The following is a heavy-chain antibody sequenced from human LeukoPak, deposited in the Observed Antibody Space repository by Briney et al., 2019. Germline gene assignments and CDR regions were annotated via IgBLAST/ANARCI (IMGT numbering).Heavy chain of an antibody. J-gene: IGHJ4*02. Sequence: VASVKVSCKASGYTFTSYDIHWVRQATGQGLEWMGRMNANRGDTDYAQKFQGRVTMTRDTSISTAYMELSSLRSEDTAVYYCATGGKSIAAPYWGRGTLVTVSS. V-gene: IGHV1-8*01. CDR1: GYTFTSYD. D-gene: IGHD6-6*01. CDR2: MNANRGDT. CDR3: ATGGKSIAAPY.